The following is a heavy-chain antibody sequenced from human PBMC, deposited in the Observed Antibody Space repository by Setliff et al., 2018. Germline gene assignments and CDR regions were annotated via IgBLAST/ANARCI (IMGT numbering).Heavy chain of an antibody. D-gene: IGHD3-10*01. CDR2: IKQDGSEK. CDR3: AKGQTQESNWYFDL. V-gene: IGHV3-7*02. Sequence: SCKASGYTFTSYDINWVRQATGQGLEWVANIKQDGSEKYYVDSVKGRFTISRDNAKNSLYLQMNSLRAEDTAVYYCAKGQTQESNWYFDLWGRGTLVTVSS. J-gene: IGHJ2*01. CDR1: GYTFTSYD.